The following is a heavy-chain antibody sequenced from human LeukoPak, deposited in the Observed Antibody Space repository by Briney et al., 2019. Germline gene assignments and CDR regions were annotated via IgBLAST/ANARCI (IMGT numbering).Heavy chain of an antibody. Sequence: GGSLRLSCAASGFTFSSYAMSWVRQAPGKGLEWVSAISGSGGSTYNADSVKGRFTISRDNSKNTLYLQMNSLRAEDTAVYYCASHSGYDFPFDYWGQGTLVTVSS. CDR1: GFTFSSYA. CDR3: ASHSGYDFPFDY. CDR2: ISGSGGST. V-gene: IGHV3-23*01. D-gene: IGHD5-12*01. J-gene: IGHJ4*02.